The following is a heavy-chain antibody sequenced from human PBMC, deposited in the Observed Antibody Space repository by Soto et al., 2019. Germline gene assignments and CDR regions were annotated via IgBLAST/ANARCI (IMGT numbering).Heavy chain of an antibody. J-gene: IGHJ3*02. CDR1: GFTFSNAW. Sequence: EVQLVESGGGLVKPGGSLRLSCAASGFTFSNAWMSWVRQAPGKGLEWVGRIKSKTDGGTTDYAAPVKGRFTISRDDSKNTLYLQINSLKTEDTAVYYCTTDPSTYSSSWSSGAFDIWGQGTMVTVSS. D-gene: IGHD6-13*01. CDR3: TTDPSTYSSSWSSGAFDI. CDR2: IKSKTDGGTT. V-gene: IGHV3-15*01.